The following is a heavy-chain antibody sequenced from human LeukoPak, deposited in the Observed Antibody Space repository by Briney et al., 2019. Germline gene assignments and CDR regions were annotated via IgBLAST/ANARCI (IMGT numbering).Heavy chain of an antibody. V-gene: IGHV3-21*01. D-gene: IGHD6-13*01. CDR3: ARGGARAAGTVDY. Sequence: PGGSLRLSCAASGFTFSSYSMNWVRQAPGKGLEWVSSISSSSSYIYYAVSVKGRFTISRDNAKNSLYLQMNSLRAEDTAVYYCARGGARAAGTVDYWGQGTLVTVSS. CDR2: ISSSSSYI. J-gene: IGHJ4*02. CDR1: GFTFSSYS.